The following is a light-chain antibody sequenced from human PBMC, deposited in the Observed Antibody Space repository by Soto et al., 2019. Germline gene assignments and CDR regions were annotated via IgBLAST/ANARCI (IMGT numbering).Light chain of an antibody. V-gene: IGKV3-20*01. Sequence: EIVLTQSPDTLSLSPGESATLSCRASQSVRSNYLAWYQQKPGQAPRLLIFGASSRATGIPDRFSGSGSGTDFTLTISRVEPEDFAVFYCQQYDDSITFGQGTRLE. CDR1: QSVRSNY. J-gene: IGKJ5*01. CDR2: GAS. CDR3: QQYDDSIT.